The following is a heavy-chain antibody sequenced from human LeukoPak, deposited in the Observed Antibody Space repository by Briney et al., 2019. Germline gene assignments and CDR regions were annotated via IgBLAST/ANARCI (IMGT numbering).Heavy chain of an antibody. CDR1: GGSFSGYY. CDR2: INHSGST. CDR3: ARGFHSRGKYYYYGMDV. D-gene: IGHD6-13*01. J-gene: IGHJ6*02. Sequence: SETLSLTCAVYGGSFSGYYWSWIRQPPGKGLEWIGEINHSGSTNYNPSLKSRVTISVDTSKNQFSLKLSSVTAADTAVYYCARGFHSRGKYYYYGMDVWGQGTTVTVSS. V-gene: IGHV4-34*01.